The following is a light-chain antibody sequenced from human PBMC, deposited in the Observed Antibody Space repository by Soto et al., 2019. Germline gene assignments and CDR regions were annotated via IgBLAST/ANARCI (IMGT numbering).Light chain of an antibody. Sequence: EIVMTQSPVTLSVSPGERATLSCRASQSIGSHLAWYQQRPGQAPRLLIYGASTRATGIPARFSGSGSGTEFTLTISSLQSEDFGVYYCQQYNNWPWTFGQGTKVDI. V-gene: IGKV3-15*01. CDR2: GAS. CDR1: QSIGSH. J-gene: IGKJ1*01. CDR3: QQYNNWPWT.